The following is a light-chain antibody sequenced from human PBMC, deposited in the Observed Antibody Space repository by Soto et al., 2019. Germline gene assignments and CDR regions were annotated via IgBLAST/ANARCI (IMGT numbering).Light chain of an antibody. J-gene: IGKJ4*01. Sequence: EIVLTQSPGTLSLSPGERATLSCRASQSVSSSYLAWYQQKPGQAPRLLIYGASSRATGIPDRFSGRGSGTDSPLTISRVEPEDVAVYYCQQDGSSLFGGGTKVDIK. CDR2: GAS. V-gene: IGKV3-20*01. CDR1: QSVSSSY. CDR3: QQDGSSL.